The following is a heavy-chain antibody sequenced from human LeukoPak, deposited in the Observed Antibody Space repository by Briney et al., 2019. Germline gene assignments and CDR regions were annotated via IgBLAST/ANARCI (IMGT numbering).Heavy chain of an antibody. J-gene: IGHJ4*02. CDR2: INPRGGST. Sequence: ASVKVSCKASGYTITSYFMHWVRQAPGQGLEWMGLINPRGGSTRYAQKFQGRVTMTRDTSTSTVYMELSSLRSEDTAVYYCARGIAAAGTPHCSLDYWGQGTLVTVSS. CDR1: GYTITSYF. V-gene: IGHV1-46*01. CDR3: ARGIAAAGTPHCSLDY. D-gene: IGHD6-13*01.